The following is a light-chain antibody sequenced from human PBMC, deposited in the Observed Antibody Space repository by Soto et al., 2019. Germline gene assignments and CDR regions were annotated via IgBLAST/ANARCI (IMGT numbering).Light chain of an antibody. V-gene: IGLV2-8*01. CDR3: NSYAGSNTYV. CDR2: EVT. J-gene: IGLJ1*01. Sequence: QSALTQPPSASGSPGQSVTISCTGNSSDVGGYNFVSWYQHHPGKAPKLIIYEVTKRPSGVPNRFSGSKSGNTASLTVSGLQAEDEAEYFCNSYAGSNTYVFGTGTKLTVL. CDR1: SSDVGGYNF.